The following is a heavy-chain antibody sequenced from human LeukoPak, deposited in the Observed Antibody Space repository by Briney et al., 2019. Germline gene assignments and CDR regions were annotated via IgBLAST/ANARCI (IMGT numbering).Heavy chain of an antibody. CDR1: GYTFTSYG. Sequence: GASVKVSCKASGYTFTSYGISWVRQAPGQGLEWMGWISAYNGNTNYAQKLQGRVTMTTDTSTSTAYMELRSLRSDDTAVYYCARDEAYYDILTGYYTVPFDYWGQGTLVTVSS. CDR2: ISAYNGNT. V-gene: IGHV1-18*01. D-gene: IGHD3-9*01. J-gene: IGHJ4*02. CDR3: ARDEAYYDILTGYYTVPFDY.